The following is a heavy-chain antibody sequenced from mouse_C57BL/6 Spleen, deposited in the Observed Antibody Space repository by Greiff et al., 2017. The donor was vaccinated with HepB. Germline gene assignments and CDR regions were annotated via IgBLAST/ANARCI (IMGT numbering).Heavy chain of an antibody. CDR2: ISNGGGST. J-gene: IGHJ4*01. D-gene: IGHD1-1*01. CDR1: GFTFSDYY. CDR3: ARHGVRSYAMDY. V-gene: IGHV5-12*01. Sequence: EVKLMESGGGLVQPGGSLKLSCAASGFTFSDYYMYWVRQTPEKRLEWVAYISNGGGSTYYPDTVKGRFTISRDNAKNTLYLQMSRLKSEDTAMYYCARHGVRSYAMDYWGQGTSVTVSS.